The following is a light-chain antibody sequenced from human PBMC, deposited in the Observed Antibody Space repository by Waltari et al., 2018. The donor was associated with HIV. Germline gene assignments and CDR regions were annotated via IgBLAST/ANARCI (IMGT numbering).Light chain of an antibody. CDR3: QQSYSTLWT. CDR1: QSISSY. CDR2: AAS. V-gene: IGKV1-39*01. Sequence: DIQMTQSPSSLSASVGDSVTITCRASQSISSYLNWYQQKPGKAPKLLLYAASSLQSGVPSRFSGSGSGTDFTLTISSLQPEDFATYYCQQSYSTLWTFGQGTKVEIK. J-gene: IGKJ1*01.